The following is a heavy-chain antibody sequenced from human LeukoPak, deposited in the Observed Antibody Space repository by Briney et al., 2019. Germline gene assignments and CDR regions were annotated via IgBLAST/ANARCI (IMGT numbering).Heavy chain of an antibody. J-gene: IGHJ4*02. CDR3: AREGYSSSFGY. Sequence: PGGSLRLSCAASGFTFSSYWMSWVRQAPGKGLEWVANIKQDGSEKYYVDSVKGRFTISRDNAENSLYLQMNSLRAEDTAVYYCAREGYSSSFGYWGQGTLVTVSS. CDR1: GFTFSSYW. V-gene: IGHV3-7*01. CDR2: IKQDGSEK. D-gene: IGHD6-6*01.